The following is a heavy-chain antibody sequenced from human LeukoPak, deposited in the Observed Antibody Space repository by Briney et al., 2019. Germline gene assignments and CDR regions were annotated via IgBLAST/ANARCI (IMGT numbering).Heavy chain of an antibody. CDR3: ATNVPGTTYFDP. V-gene: IGHV4-34*01. Sequence: PSETLSLTCAVYGDSFSGYYWTWIRQSPGKGLEWIGEINHSRSTNYNPSLKSRVTISVDTSKNQFSLNLTSVTAADTAIYYCATNVPGTTYFDPWGQGTLVTVSS. J-gene: IGHJ4*02. CDR2: INHSRST. D-gene: IGHD1-14*01. CDR1: GDSFSGYY.